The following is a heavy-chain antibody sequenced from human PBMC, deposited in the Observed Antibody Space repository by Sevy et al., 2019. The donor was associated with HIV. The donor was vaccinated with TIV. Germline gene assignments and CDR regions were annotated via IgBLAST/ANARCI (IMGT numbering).Heavy chain of an antibody. CDR1: GYTLTKLS. CDR3: ATVGLRYYSGASSYQGDWFDP. CDR2: FDPQDGET. Sequence: ASVKVSCKVSGYTLTKLSIHWVRQAPGKGLEWMGDFDPQDGETIYAERFQGRLTMTVDTSTDTAYMELSSLTPEDTAVYYCATVGLRYYSGASSYQGDWFDPWGQGTLVTVSS. D-gene: IGHD2-15*01. J-gene: IGHJ5*02. V-gene: IGHV1-24*01.